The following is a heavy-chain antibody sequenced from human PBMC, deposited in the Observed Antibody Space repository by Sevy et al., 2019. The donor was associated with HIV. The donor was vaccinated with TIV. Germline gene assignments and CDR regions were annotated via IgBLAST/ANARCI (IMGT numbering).Heavy chain of an antibody. V-gene: IGHV4-61*01. CDR2: IYYSGST. CDR1: GGSVSSGSYY. Sequence: SETLSLTCTVSGGSVSSGSYYWSWIRQPPGKGLKWIGYIYYSGSTNYNPSLKSRVTISVDTSKNQFSLKLSSVTAADTAVYDCARGVMVRGVIRQKPYYFDYWGQGTLVTVSS. D-gene: IGHD3-10*01. CDR3: ARGVMVRGVIRQKPYYFDY. J-gene: IGHJ4*02.